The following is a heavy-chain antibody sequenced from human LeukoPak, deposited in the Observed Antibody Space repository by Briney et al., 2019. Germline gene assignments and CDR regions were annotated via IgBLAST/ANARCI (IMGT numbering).Heavy chain of an antibody. Sequence: GGSLRLSCAASGFTFSSYGMNWVRQAPGKGLEWVSYISSSSSTIYYADSVKGRFTISRDNAKNSLYLQMNSLRAEDTAVYYCASRIVGATSEGLTNWGQGTLVTVSS. D-gene: IGHD1-26*01. J-gene: IGHJ4*02. CDR2: ISSSSSTI. CDR1: GFTFSSYG. CDR3: ASRIVGATSEGLTN. V-gene: IGHV3-48*01.